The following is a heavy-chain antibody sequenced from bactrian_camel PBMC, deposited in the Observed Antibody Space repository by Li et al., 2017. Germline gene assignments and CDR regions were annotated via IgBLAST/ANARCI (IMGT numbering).Heavy chain of an antibody. CDR3: AARISWSCPTQARPDFFTS. Sequence: HVQLVESGGDSVRSGGSLRLSCAASGSTVSRKCMGWFRQAPGVEREAIAVIWSGNDRTSYSDSVKGRFTVSQDNPKNTLYLQMNSLKPEDTAMYYCAARISWSCPTQARPDFFTSWGQGTQVTVS. D-gene: IGHD8*01. CDR2: IWSGNDRT. J-gene: IGHJ4*01. V-gene: IGHV3S54*01. CDR1: GSTVSRKC.